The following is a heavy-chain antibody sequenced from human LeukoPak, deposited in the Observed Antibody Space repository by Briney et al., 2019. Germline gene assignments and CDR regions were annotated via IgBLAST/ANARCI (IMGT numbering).Heavy chain of an antibody. CDR2: IYYSGTT. D-gene: IGHD3-3*01. CDR1: GGSISSYY. Sequence: SETLSLTCTVSGGSISSYYWSWIRQPPGKGLEWIGYIYYSGTTNYNPSLKSRVTISVDTSKNQFSLKLSSVTAADTAVYYCARVSRGYDFWSGYYPPWFDPWGQGTLVTVSS. CDR3: ARVSRGYDFWSGYYPPWFDP. J-gene: IGHJ5*02. V-gene: IGHV4-59*12.